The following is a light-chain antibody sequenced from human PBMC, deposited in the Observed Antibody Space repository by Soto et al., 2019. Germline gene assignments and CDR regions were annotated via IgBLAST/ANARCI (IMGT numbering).Light chain of an antibody. CDR3: QSYDSSLSGSYV. V-gene: IGLV1-40*01. CDR1: SSNIGAGYD. CDR2: GNS. Sequence: QLVLTQPPSVSGAPGQRVTISCTGSSSNIGAGYDVHWYQQLPGTAPKLLIYGNSNRPSGFPDRFSGSKSGTSASLAITGLQAEDEADYYCQSYDSSLSGSYVFGTGTKLTVL. J-gene: IGLJ1*01.